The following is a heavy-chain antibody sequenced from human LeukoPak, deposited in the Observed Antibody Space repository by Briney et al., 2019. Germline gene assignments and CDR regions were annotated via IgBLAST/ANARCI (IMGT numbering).Heavy chain of an antibody. V-gene: IGHV3-23*01. CDR3: ARETDDYVWGSYRYLDY. CDR2: ISGSGGST. Sequence: GGSLRLSCAASGFTFSSYAMSWVRQAPGKGLEWVSAISGSGGSTYYADSVKGRFTISRDNSKNTLYLQMNSLRAEDTAVYYCARETDDYVWGSYRYLDYWGQGTLVTVSS. CDR1: GFTFSSYA. J-gene: IGHJ4*02. D-gene: IGHD3-16*02.